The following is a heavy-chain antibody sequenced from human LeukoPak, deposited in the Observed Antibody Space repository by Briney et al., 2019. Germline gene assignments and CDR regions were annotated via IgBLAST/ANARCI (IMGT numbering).Heavy chain of an antibody. CDR2: MYYSGST. D-gene: IGHD5-24*01. CDR3: ASLVEMGTILHY. Sequence: SETLSLTCTVSGGSISSSSYCWGWIRQPPGKGLEWIGSMYYSGSTFYHPSLKSRVTISVDTSKNQFSLKLSAVTAADTAVYYCASLVEMGTILHYWGQGTLVSVSS. CDR1: GGSISSSSYC. J-gene: IGHJ4*02. V-gene: IGHV4-39*01.